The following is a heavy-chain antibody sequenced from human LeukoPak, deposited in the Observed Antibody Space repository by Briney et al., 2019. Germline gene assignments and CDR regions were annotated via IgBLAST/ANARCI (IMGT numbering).Heavy chain of an antibody. CDR1: GFTFSSYS. CDR2: ISSSSSYI. J-gene: IGHJ4*02. Sequence: GGSLRLSCAASGFTFSSYSMNWVRQAPGKGLEWVSSISSSSSYIYYADSVKGRFTISRDNAKNSLYLQVNSLRAEDTAAYYCARFDSGTTIGLDYWGQGTLVTVSS. CDR3: ARFDSGTTIGLDY. V-gene: IGHV3-21*01. D-gene: IGHD5-12*01.